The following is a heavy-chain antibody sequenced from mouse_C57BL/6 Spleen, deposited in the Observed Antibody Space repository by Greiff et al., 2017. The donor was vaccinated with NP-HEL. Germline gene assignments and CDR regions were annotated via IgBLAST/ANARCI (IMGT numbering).Heavy chain of an antibody. Sequence: VQLQQSGAELVRPGASVKLSCTASGFNIKDYYMHWVKQRPEQGLEWIGRIDPEDGDTEYAPKFQGKATMTADTSSNTAYLQLSSLTSEDTAVYYCTTDYYYGSSDWFAYWGQGTLVTVSA. CDR2: IDPEDGDT. D-gene: IGHD1-1*01. V-gene: IGHV14-1*01. J-gene: IGHJ3*01. CDR1: GFNIKDYY. CDR3: TTDYYYGSSDWFAY.